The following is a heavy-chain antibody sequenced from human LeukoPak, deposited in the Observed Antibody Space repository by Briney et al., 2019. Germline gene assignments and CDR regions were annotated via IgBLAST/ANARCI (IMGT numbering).Heavy chain of an antibody. CDR1: GGSFSTYY. D-gene: IGHD2-2*01. CDR3: ARKRCSSTSCYGYYYYYMDV. J-gene: IGHJ6*03. V-gene: IGHV4-34*01. Sequence: SETLSLTCAVYGGSFSTYYWSWIRQPPGKGLEWIGEINHSGSTNYNPSLKSRVTISVDTSNNQFSLKLSSVTAADTAVYYCARKRCSSTSCYGYYYYYMDVWGKGTTVTVSS. CDR2: INHSGST.